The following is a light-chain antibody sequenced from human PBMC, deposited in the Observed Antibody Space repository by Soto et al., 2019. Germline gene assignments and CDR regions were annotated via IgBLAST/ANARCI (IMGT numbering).Light chain of an antibody. CDR3: QSFDSSLSGWV. CDR1: SSNIGAGYD. V-gene: IGLV1-40*01. J-gene: IGLJ3*02. CDR2: SNN. Sequence: QSALTQPPSVSGAPGQRVTISCTGSSSNIGAGYDVHWYQQLPGTAPKLLIYSNNNRPSGVPDRFSGSKSGTSASLAITGLQAEDEADYYWQSFDSSLSGWVFGGGTQLTVL.